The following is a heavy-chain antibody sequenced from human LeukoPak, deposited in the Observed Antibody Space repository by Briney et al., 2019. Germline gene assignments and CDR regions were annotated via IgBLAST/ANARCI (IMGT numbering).Heavy chain of an antibody. J-gene: IGHJ4*02. V-gene: IGHV4-39*01. CDR3: PTLDSGRYSEIDN. D-gene: IGHD1-26*01. CDR1: GGSVSSSSYY. Sequence: SETLSLTCTVSGGSVSSSSYYWGWIRQAPGKGLECIGTIYYAGDTYYNPSLKSRVTISVDTSKNQFSLKLRSMTAADTAVYFCPTLDSGRYSEIDNWGQGTLVIVSS. CDR2: IYYAGDT.